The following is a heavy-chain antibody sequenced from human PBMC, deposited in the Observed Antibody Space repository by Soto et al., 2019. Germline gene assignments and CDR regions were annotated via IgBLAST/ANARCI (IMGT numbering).Heavy chain of an antibody. Sequence: QLQLQESGSGLVKPSQTLSLTCAVSGGSISSGGYSWSWIRQPPGKGLEWIGYIYHSGSTYYNPSPXRXXTTAGDRSKNHFSLKLSSVTAADTAVYYCARIPSPWGQGTLVTVSS. CDR2: IYHSGST. V-gene: IGHV4-30-2*01. CDR3: ARIPSP. D-gene: IGHD2-21*01. J-gene: IGHJ5*02. CDR1: GGSISSGGYS.